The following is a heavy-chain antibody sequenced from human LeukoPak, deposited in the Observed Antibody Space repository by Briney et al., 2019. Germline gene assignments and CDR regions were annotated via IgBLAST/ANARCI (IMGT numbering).Heavy chain of an antibody. D-gene: IGHD4-23*01. V-gene: IGHV1-46*01. J-gene: IGHJ5*02. Sequence: ASVKVSCKASGYTFTSYSMHWVRQAPGQGLEWMGIINPSGGSTSYAQKLQGRVTMTRDTSTSTVYMELSSLRSEDTAVYYCARGAWCNRAGGGTSPPFLFPGGQEPLVPVPP. CDR1: GYTFTSYS. CDR3: ARGAWCNRAGGGTSPPFLFP. CDR2: INPSGGST.